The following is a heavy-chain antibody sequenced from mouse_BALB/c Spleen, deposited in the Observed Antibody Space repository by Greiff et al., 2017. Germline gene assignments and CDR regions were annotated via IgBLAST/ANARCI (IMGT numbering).Heavy chain of an antibody. CDR3: ARHSGGYAMDY. CDR1: GFTFSSYG. J-gene: IGHJ4*01. V-gene: IGHV5-6*02. CDR2: ISSGGSYT. Sequence: EVKLVESGGDLVKPGGSLKLSCAASGFTFSSYGMSWVRQTPDKRLEWVATISSGGSYTYYPDSVKGRFTISRDNAKNTLYLQMSSLKSEDTAMYYCARHSGGYAMDYWGQGTSVTVSS.